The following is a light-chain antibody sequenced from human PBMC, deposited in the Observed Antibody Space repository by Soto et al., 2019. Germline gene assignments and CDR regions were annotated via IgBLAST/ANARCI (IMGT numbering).Light chain of an antibody. J-gene: IGKJ2*02. CDR3: HQYGSASCT. CDR1: QSVSSSY. Sequence: EIVLTQSPGTLSLSPGERATLSCRASQSVSSSYLAWYQQKPGQAPRLLIYGASSRATGIPDRFSGSGSGRDYSLTISRLEPEDFAVYYCHQYGSASCTFGQGTKVEIK. CDR2: GAS. V-gene: IGKV3-20*01.